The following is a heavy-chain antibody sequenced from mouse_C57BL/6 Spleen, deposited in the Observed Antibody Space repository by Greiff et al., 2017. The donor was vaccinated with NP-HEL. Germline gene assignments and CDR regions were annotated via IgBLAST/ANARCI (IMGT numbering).Heavy chain of an antibody. D-gene: IGHD3-2*02. Sequence: VMLVESGPGLVAPSQSLSITCTVSGFSLTSYAISWVRQPPGKGLEWLGVIWTGGGTNYNSALKSRLSISKDNSKSQVFLKMNSLQTVDTARYYCARIEGGAAQATFAYWGQGTLVTVSA. CDR2: IWTGGGT. J-gene: IGHJ3*01. CDR1: GFSLTSYA. V-gene: IGHV2-9-1*01. CDR3: ARIEGGAAQATFAY.